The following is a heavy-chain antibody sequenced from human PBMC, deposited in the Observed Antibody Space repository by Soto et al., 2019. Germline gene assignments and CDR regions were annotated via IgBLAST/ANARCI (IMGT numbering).Heavy chain of an antibody. CDR1: GGSFSGYY. CDR2: INHSGST. J-gene: IGHJ3*02. CDR3: ARGQLWFGELCAFDI. Sequence: QVQLQQWGAGLLKPSETLSLTCAVYGGSFSGYYWSWIRQPPGKGLEWIGEINHSGSTNYNPSLKSRVTISVYTSKNQFSLKLSSVTAADTAVYYCARGQLWFGELCAFDIWGQGTMVTVSS. V-gene: IGHV4-34*01. D-gene: IGHD3-10*01.